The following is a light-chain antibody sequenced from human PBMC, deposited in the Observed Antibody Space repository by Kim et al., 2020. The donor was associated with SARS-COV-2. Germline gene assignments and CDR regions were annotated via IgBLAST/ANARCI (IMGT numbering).Light chain of an antibody. CDR1: QSISSH. Sequence: DIQMTQSPSTLSASVGDRVTITCRTTQSISSHLNWYQQKPGRAPKLLISAASTLQGGVPSRFSLSGSETDFTLTISSLQPEDFATYFCQQSYITPFTFGPGTKVDIK. J-gene: IGKJ3*01. CDR3: QQSYITPFT. V-gene: IGKV1-39*01. CDR2: AAS.